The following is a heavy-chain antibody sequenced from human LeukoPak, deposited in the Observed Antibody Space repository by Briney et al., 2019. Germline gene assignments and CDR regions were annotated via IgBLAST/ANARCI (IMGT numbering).Heavy chain of an antibody. CDR2: IYPGDSDT. CDR3: ARRPSYYYYYMDV. CDR1: GYSFTSYW. V-gene: IGHV5-51*01. J-gene: IGHJ6*03. Sequence: TGESLKISCKGPGYSFTSYWIGWVRQMPGKGLEWMGIIYPGDSDTRYSPSFQGQVTISADKSISTAYLQWSSLKASDTAMYYCARRPSYYYYYMDVWGKGTTVTVPS.